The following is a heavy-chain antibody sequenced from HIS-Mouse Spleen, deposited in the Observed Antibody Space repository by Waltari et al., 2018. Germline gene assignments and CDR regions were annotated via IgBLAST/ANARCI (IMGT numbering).Heavy chain of an antibody. D-gene: IGHD3-3*01. J-gene: IGHJ4*02. CDR3: ARTRRFTPGGIDY. CDR2: INHSGST. Sequence: QVQLQQWGAGLLKPSETLSLTCAVYGGSFSGYYWSWIRQPPGKGLEWIGEINHSGSTNYNPSLKSRVTISVDTSKNQFSLKLSSVTAADTAVYYCARTRRFTPGGIDYWGQGTLVTVSS. V-gene: IGHV4-34*01. CDR1: GGSFSGYY.